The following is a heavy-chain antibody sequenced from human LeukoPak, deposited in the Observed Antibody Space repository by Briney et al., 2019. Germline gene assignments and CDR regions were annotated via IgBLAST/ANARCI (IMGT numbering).Heavy chain of an antibody. V-gene: IGHV3-33*06. CDR1: GFTFSSYA. CDR3: AKDRGYSSSSPFDY. J-gene: IGHJ4*02. Sequence: GGSLRLSCAASGFTFSSYAMSWVRQAPGKGLEWVAVIWYDGSNKYYADSVKGRFIISRDNSKNTLYLQMNSLRAEDTAVYYCAKDRGYSSSSPFDYWGQGTLVTVSS. D-gene: IGHD6-6*01. CDR2: IWYDGSNK.